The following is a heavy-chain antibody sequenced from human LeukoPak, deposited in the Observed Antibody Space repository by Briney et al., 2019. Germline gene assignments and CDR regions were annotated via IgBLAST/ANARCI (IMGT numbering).Heavy chain of an antibody. D-gene: IGHD1-26*01. CDR2: IYYSGST. CDR1: GGSISSHY. J-gene: IGHJ4*02. Sequence: SETLSLTCTVSGGSISSHYWSWIRQPPGKGLEWIGYIYYSGSTNYNPSLKSRVTISVETSKNQFSLKLSSVTAADTAVYYCARAPDSGSYSYYFDYWGQGTLVTVSS. CDR3: ARAPDSGSYSYYFDY. V-gene: IGHV4-59*11.